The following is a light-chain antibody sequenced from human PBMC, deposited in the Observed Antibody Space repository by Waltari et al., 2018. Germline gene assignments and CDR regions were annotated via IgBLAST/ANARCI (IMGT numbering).Light chain of an antibody. V-gene: IGLV1-44*01. CDR3: ATWDARLTGML. CDR2: SND. J-gene: IGLJ2*01. Sequence: QSVLTQSPSASGAPGQRVTISCSGSNSNIGSSTVNWYQQVPGTAPRLLIYSNDQRPSGVPCRFPGSKSGTSASLAISGLQSEDEADYYCATWDARLTGMLFGGGTKVTVL. CDR1: NSNIGSST.